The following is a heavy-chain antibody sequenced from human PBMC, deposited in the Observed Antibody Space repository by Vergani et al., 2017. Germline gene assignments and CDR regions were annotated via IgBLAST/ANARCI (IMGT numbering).Heavy chain of an antibody. J-gene: IGHJ4*02. V-gene: IGHV3-21*01. CDR1: GFTFSSYS. Sequence: EVQLLESGGGLVKPGGSLRLSCAASGFTFSSYSMNWVRQAPGKGLEWVSSISSSSSYIYYADSVKGRFTISRDNAKNSLYLQMNSLRAEDTAVYYCARSASIGKITMIDYWGQGTLVTVSS. CDR3: ARSASIGKITMIDY. D-gene: IGHD3-22*01. CDR2: ISSSSSYI.